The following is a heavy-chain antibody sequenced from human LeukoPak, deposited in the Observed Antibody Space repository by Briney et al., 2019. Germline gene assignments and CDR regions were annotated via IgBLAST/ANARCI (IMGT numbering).Heavy chain of an antibody. D-gene: IGHD4-17*01. V-gene: IGHV4-39*07. CDR1: GGSISSSSYY. CDR3: ARETTVTTRFSWDYYMDV. CDR2: IYYSGST. J-gene: IGHJ6*03. Sequence: SETLSLTCTVSGGSISSSSYYWGWIRQPPGKGLEWIGRIYYSGSTYYNPSLKSRVTISVDTSKNQFSLKLSSVTAADTAVYYCARETTVTTRFSWDYYMDVWGKGTTVTVSS.